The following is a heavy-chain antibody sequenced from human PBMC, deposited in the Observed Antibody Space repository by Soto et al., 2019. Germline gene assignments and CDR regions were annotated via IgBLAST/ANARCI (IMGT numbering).Heavy chain of an antibody. CDR2: MTPNSGNT. CDR1: GYTFTDYD. Sequence: QVQLMQSGAEGRKPGASVKVSCRASGYTFTDYDINWVRQATGQGLEWLGWMTPNSGNTGYALKLQGRVTLTRDISRSTAYMELSSLTSEDTAVYYCARNLYNTGDFDHWGQGTLVTVSS. CDR3: ARNLYNTGDFDH. D-gene: IGHD3-16*01. V-gene: IGHV1-8*02. J-gene: IGHJ5*02.